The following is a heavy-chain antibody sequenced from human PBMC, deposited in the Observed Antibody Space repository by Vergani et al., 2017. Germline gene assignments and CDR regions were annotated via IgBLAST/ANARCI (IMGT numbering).Heavy chain of an antibody. D-gene: IGHD2-2*01. Sequence: EVRVVESGGTLVKPGGSLRLSCEASGFHFSPAWMSWGRQGQGKGLEWVGRFEALGDGGRITYGATGKGRFSLSRDDSENRFYLHIKSLKVEDTGIYYCTADLYLSSKYCFDYWGPGTLVTVSS. J-gene: IGHJ4*02. CDR1: GFHFSPAW. CDR2: FEALGDGGRI. V-gene: IGHV3-15*02. CDR3: TADLYLSSKYCFDY.